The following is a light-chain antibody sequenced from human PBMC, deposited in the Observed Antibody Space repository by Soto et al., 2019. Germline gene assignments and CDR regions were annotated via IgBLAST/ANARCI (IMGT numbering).Light chain of an antibody. CDR1: SGHRSYI. J-gene: IGLJ2*01. V-gene: IGLV4-60*03. CDR3: ETWDSNIRV. CDR2: LEGSGSY. Sequence: QAVLTQSSSASASLGSSVKLTCTLSSGHRSYIIAWHQQQPGKAPRYLMKLEGSGSYNKGSGVPGRFSGSSSGADRYLTMSNLQSEDEADYYCETWDSNIRVFGGGTKLTVL.